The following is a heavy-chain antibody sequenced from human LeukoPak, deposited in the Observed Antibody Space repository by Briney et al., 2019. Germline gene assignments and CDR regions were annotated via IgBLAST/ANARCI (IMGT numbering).Heavy chain of an antibody. CDR3: ASRSSIWSGYQDTLYYFDS. CDR2: IYYSGST. J-gene: IGHJ4*02. CDR1: GGSISSYC. Sequence: SETLSLTCTVSGGSISSYCWSWIRQPPGKRLEWIGHIYYSGSTNYNPSLKSRVTISVDTSKNQFSLKLSSMTAADTAVYYCASRSSIWSGYQDTLYYFDSWGQGTLVTVSS. V-gene: IGHV4-59*01. D-gene: IGHD3-3*01.